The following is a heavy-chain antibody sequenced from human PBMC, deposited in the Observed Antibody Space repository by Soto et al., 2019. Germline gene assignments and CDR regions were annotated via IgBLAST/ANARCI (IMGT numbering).Heavy chain of an antibody. CDR2: ISGSGGST. Sequence: GGSLRLSCTASGFTFSSYAMNWVRQAPGKGLEWVSAISGSGGSTYYADSVKGRFTISRDNSRNTLYLQMNTLRAEDTAVYYCAKYFYPYYYYGMDVWGQGTTVTVSS. CDR1: GFTFSSYA. CDR3: AKYFYPYYYYGMDV. D-gene: IGHD3-10*01. J-gene: IGHJ6*02. V-gene: IGHV3-23*01.